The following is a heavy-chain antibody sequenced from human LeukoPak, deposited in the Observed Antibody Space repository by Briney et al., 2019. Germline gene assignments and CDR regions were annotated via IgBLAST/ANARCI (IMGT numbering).Heavy chain of an antibody. CDR3: ARVSRYSGYGLRAAAAHDNKGFDY. CDR1: GYTFTVYY. V-gene: IGHV1-2*02. J-gene: IGHJ4*02. CDR2: INPNSGGT. Sequence: ASVKVSCKASGYTFTVYYMHWVRQAPGQGLEWMGWINPNSGGTNYAQKFQGRVTMTRDTSISTAYTELSSLRSEDTAVYYCARVSRYSGYGLRAAAAHDNKGFDYWGQGTLVTVSS. D-gene: IGHD5-12*01.